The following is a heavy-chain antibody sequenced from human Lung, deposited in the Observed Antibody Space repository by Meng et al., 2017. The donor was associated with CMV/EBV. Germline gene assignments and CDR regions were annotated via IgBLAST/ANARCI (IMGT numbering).Heavy chain of an antibody. Sequence: SETLSLTXAVYGGSFSGYYWSWIRQPPGKGLEWIGEINHSGSTNYNPSLKSRVTISVDTSKNQFSLKLSSVTAADTAAYYCARLGFCSCTSCYPGNYYYGMDVWGQGTTVTVSS. D-gene: IGHD2-2*01. V-gene: IGHV4-34*01. CDR3: ARLGFCSCTSCYPGNYYYGMDV. J-gene: IGHJ6*02. CDR2: INHSGST. CDR1: GGSFSGYY.